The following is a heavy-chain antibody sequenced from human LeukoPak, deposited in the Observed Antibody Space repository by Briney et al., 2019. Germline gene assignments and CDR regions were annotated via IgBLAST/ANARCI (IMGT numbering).Heavy chain of an antibody. Sequence: ASVKVSCKASGYTFTNYDINWVRQATGQGLEWMGWMNPNNGNAGYAQKFQDKVTMTRDTSISTAYMELSSLRSEDTAIYYCARGAWHNSAYTALHYFDYWGQGTLVTVSS. J-gene: IGHJ4*02. CDR1: GYTFTNYD. V-gene: IGHV1-8*01. CDR2: MNPNNGNA. CDR3: ARGAWHNSAYTALHYFDY. D-gene: IGHD6-19*01.